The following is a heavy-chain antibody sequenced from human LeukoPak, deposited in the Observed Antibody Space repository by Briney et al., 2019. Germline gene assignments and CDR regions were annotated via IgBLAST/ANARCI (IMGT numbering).Heavy chain of an antibody. CDR3: ARGPDTAGYYYYYHMDV. Sequence: SETLSLTCAVYGGSFSGYYWSWIRQPPGKGLEWIGEINHSGSTNYNPSLKSRVTISVDTSKNQFSLKLSSVTAADTAVYYCARGPDTAGYYYYYHMDVWGKGTTVTVSS. V-gene: IGHV4-34*01. D-gene: IGHD5-18*01. CDR1: GGSFSGYY. CDR2: INHSGST. J-gene: IGHJ6*03.